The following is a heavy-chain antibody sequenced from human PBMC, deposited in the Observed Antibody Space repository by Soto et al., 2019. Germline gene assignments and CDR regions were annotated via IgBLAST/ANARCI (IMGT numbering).Heavy chain of an antibody. CDR2: LYYSGST. V-gene: IGHV4-31*03. J-gene: IGHJ4*02. CDR3: ARALGGYCSGGSCYGYYFDY. Sequence: SETLSLTCTVSGGSISSGGYYWSWIRRHPGKGLEWIGYLYYSGSTYHNPSLKSRVSISVDTSQNQFSLKLSSVTAADTAVYYCARALGGYCSGGSCYGYYFDYWGQGSLVTVS. CDR1: GGSISSGGYY. D-gene: IGHD2-15*01.